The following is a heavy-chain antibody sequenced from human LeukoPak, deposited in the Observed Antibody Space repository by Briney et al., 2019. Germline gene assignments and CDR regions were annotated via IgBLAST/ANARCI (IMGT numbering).Heavy chain of an antibody. V-gene: IGHV3-48*03. J-gene: IGHJ4*02. D-gene: IGHD3-16*01. CDR2: ISSSGSTI. CDR1: GFTLTSYE. CDR3: AREWGNIDY. Sequence: PGGSLRLSCAASGFTLTSYEMNWVRQAPAKGLEWVSYISSSGSTIYYADSVKGRFTISRDNAKNSLYLQMNSLRAEDTAVYYCAREWGNIDYWGQGTLVTVSS.